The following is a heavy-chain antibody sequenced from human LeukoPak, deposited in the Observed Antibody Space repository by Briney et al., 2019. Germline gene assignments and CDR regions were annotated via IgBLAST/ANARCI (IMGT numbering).Heavy chain of an antibody. CDR1: GFTFSTCA. Sequence: GGSLRLFCAASGFTFSTCAMSWVRQAPGKGLEWVSAISGSGYTTYYTDSVKGRFTISRDNSKNTLYLQMNSLRAEDTAVYYCAKSSGYCSSTNCYPDYWGQGTLVTVSS. V-gene: IGHV3-23*01. D-gene: IGHD2-2*01. CDR3: AKSSGYCSSTNCYPDY. J-gene: IGHJ4*02. CDR2: ISGSGYTT.